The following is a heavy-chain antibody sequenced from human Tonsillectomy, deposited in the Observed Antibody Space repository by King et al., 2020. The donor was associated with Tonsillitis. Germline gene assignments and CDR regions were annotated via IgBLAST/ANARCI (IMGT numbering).Heavy chain of an antibody. CDR1: GFSLSTSGVG. J-gene: IGHJ6*02. CDR3: AHRLPARWGGGYCSGGSCLYGMDV. Sequence: TLKESGPTLVKPTQTLTLTCTFSGFSLSTSGVGVGWIRQPPGKALEWLALIYWNDDKRYSPSLKSRLTITKDTSKNQVVLTMTNMDPVDTATYYCAHRLPARWGGGYCSGGSCLYGMDVWGQGTTVTVSS. D-gene: IGHD2-15*01. V-gene: IGHV2-5*01. CDR2: IYWNDDK.